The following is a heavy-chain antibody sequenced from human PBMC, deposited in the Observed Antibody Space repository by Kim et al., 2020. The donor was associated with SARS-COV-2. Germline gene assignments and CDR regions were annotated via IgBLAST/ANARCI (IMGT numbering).Heavy chain of an antibody. V-gene: IGHV4-59*08. CDR2: VYYTGSP. CDR1: GGSVDNYY. J-gene: IGHJ3*02. D-gene: IGHD3-16*01. CDR3: ARRRGADAFDI. Sequence: SETLSLTCTVSGGSVDNYYWTWIRQPPGKGLEWIGYVYYTGSPNYDPSLKTRVTISVDISKNQFSLKLTSVTAADTAVYYCARRRGADAFDIWGQGTMVTVSP.